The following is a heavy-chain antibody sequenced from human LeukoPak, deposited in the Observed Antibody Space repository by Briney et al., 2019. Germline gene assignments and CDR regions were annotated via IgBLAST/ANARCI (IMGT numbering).Heavy chain of an antibody. CDR3: ARARDGYNPNWFDP. CDR1: GGSISSGSYY. D-gene: IGHD5-24*01. CDR2: IYYSGST. Sequence: PSQTLSLTCTVSGGSISSGSYYWSWIRQPPGKGLEWIGYIYYSGSTNYNPSLKSRVTISVDTSKNQFSLKLSSVTAADTAVYYCARARDGYNPNWFDPWGQGTLVTVSS. V-gene: IGHV4-61*01. J-gene: IGHJ5*02.